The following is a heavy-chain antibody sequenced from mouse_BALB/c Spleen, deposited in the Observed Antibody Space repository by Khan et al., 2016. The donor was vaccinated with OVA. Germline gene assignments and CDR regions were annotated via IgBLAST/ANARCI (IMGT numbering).Heavy chain of an antibody. V-gene: IGHV14-1*02. CDR1: GFNIKDYY. CDR3: ARRGYGNYWFAY. CDR2: IDPENGNT. D-gene: IGHD2-1*01. Sequence: DVQLQESGAELVRPGALVKLSCKASGFNIKDYYMLWVKQRPEQGLEWIGWIDPENGNTIYDPKFQAKASITADTSSNTAYLQLSSLTSEDTAVYYCARRGYGNYWFAYWGQGTLVTVSA. J-gene: IGHJ3*01.